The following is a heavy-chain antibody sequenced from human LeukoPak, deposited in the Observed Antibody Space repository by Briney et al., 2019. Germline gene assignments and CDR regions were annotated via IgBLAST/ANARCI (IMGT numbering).Heavy chain of an antibody. CDR1: GFTFSSYW. V-gene: IGHV3-74*01. CDR3: ARGLLAAAGIDY. Sequence: PGGSLGLSCAASGFTFSSYWMHWVRQAPGKGLEWVSRINSDGSSTTYADSVKGRFTISRDNAKNSLYLQMNSLRAEDTAVYYCARGLLAAAGIDYWGQGALVTASS. CDR2: INSDGSST. J-gene: IGHJ4*02. D-gene: IGHD6-13*01.